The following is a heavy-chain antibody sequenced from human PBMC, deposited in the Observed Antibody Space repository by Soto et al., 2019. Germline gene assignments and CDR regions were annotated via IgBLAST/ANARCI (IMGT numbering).Heavy chain of an antibody. Sequence: QVQLVQSGAEVKKPGSSVKVSCKASGGTFSSYAISWVRQAPGQGLEWMAGIIPLFGTADYAQKFQGRVTITADESTSTAYMELSSLRSEDTAVYYCASNYGDYRYYYGMDVWGQGNRVTVSS. CDR3: ASNYGDYRYYYGMDV. CDR2: IIPLFGTA. V-gene: IGHV1-69*12. D-gene: IGHD4-17*01. J-gene: IGHJ6*02. CDR1: GGTFSSYA.